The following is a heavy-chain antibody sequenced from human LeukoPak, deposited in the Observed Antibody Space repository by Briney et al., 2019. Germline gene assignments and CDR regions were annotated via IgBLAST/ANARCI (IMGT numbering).Heavy chain of an antibody. D-gene: IGHD2-21*02. CDR3: ARVRAYCGGDCLDAFDI. CDR1: GGSISSYY. Sequence: SETLSLTCTVSGGSISSYYWSWIRQPPGKGLECIGYLYFSGSTNYNPSLKSRVTISVDTSKKQFSLKLSSVTAADTAVYYCARVRAYCGGDCLDAFDIWGQGTMVTVSS. J-gene: IGHJ3*02. V-gene: IGHV4-59*12. CDR2: LYFSGST.